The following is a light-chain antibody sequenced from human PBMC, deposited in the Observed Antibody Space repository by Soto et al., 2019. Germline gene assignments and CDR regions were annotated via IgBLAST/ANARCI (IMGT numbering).Light chain of an antibody. Sequence: QSALTQPASVSGSPGQSITISCTGTSSDVGGYNYVSWYQQHPGKAPKLMIYDVSNRPSGVSNRFSVSKYGNTASLTISGLQAEDEADYYCSSYTSSSTLVVFGGGTKVTVL. CDR2: DVS. CDR1: SSDVGGYNY. CDR3: SSYTSSSTLVV. V-gene: IGLV2-14*03. J-gene: IGLJ2*01.